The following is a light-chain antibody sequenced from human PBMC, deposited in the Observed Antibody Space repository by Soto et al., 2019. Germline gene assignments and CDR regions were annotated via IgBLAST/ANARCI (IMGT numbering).Light chain of an antibody. J-gene: IGKJ3*01. CDR2: GAS. V-gene: IGKV1-39*01. CDR1: QSISSY. CDR3: QQRYSTPLT. Sequence: DIQMTQSPSSLSASVGDRVTITCRASQSISSYLNWYQQKPGKAHKVLIYGASSLQSGVPSRFSGSGSGTDFTLTISSLQPEDSATYYCQQRYSTPLTFGPGTKVDIK.